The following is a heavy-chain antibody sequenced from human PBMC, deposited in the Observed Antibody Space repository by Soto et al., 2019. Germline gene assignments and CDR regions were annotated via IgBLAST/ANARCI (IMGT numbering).Heavy chain of an antibody. CDR2: IYSGGNP. V-gene: IGHV3-53*01. Sequence: EERRVQSGGGLVQPGGSLRLSCAAYGFSVGGYYMSWVRQAPGEGLEWFSHIYSGGNPCYADSMKGRFTLSRDNSHNMLELQMYSPRAEYTAAYYCARGPNAVCWGQGSLVIVSS. CDR3: ARGPNAVC. CDR1: GFSVGGYY. J-gene: IGHJ4*02. D-gene: IGHD2-2*01.